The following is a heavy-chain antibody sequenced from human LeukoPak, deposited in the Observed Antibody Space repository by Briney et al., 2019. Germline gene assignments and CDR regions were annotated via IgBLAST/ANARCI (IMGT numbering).Heavy chain of an antibody. J-gene: IGHJ5*02. CDR2: IYYSGST. V-gene: IGHV4-31*03. CDR1: GGSISSGGYY. D-gene: IGHD6-13*01. CDR3: ARGGSGWSVSLFDP. Sequence: PSETLSLTCTVSGGSISSGGYYWSWLRQHPGKGLEWIGYIYYSGSTYYNPSLKSRVTISVDTSKNQFSLKLSSVTPEDTAVYYCARGGSGWSVSLFDPWGQGALVTVSS.